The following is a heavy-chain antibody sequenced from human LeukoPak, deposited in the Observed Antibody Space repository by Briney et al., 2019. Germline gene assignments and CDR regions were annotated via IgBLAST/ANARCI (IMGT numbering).Heavy chain of an antibody. V-gene: IGHV3-7*01. CDR2: IKQDGSEK. J-gene: IGHJ4*02. CDR3: ARIVVVPAAISYFDY. Sequence: GGSLRLSCAASGITFSSYWMNWVRQAPGKGLEWVANIKQDGSEKYYVDSVKGRFTISRDNAKNSLYLQMNSLRAEDTAVYYCARIVVVPAAISYFDYWGQGTLVTVSS. CDR1: GITFSSYW. D-gene: IGHD2-2*01.